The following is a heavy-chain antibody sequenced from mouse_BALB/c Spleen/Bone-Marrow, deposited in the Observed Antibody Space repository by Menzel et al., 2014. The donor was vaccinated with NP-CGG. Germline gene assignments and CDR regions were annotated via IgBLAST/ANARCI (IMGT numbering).Heavy chain of an antibody. Sequence: DVMLVESGGGLVQPGGSLKLSCATSGFTFRDYYMYWVRQTPEKRLEWVAYISNGGGSAYYPDTVKGRFTISRDNAKNTLYLQMSRLKSEDTAMYYCARQGTLDYWGQGTSVTVSS. CDR3: ARQGTLDY. CDR2: ISNGGGSA. J-gene: IGHJ4*01. V-gene: IGHV5-12*02. CDR1: GFTFRDYY.